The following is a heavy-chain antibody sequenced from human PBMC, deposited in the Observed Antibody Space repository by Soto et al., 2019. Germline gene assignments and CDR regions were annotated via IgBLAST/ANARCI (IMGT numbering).Heavy chain of an antibody. Sequence: QVQLVQSGAEVKKPGSSVKVSCKASGGTFSSYAISWVRQAPGQGLEWMGGIIPIFGTANYAQKFQGRVTSTADKSTSNAYMELCSLRSEDTTVYYCARVYYSSSWYTKGYYYYGMDVWGQGTTVTVSS. J-gene: IGHJ6*02. CDR2: IIPIFGTA. CDR1: GGTFSSYA. V-gene: IGHV1-69*06. D-gene: IGHD6-13*01. CDR3: ARVYYSSSWYTKGYYYYGMDV.